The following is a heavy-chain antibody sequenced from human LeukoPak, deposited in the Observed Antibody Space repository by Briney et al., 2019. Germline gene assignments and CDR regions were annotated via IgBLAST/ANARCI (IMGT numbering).Heavy chain of an antibody. D-gene: IGHD3-10*01. CDR3: ARAETYYYAHN. Sequence: ASVKVSCKASGYTFTSYYMHWVRQAPGQGLEWMGIINPSGGSTSYAQKFQGRVTMTRDMSTSTVYMELSSLRSDDTAVYYCARAETYYYAHNWGQGTLVTVSS. CDR1: GYTFTSYY. V-gene: IGHV1-46*01. J-gene: IGHJ4*02. CDR2: INPSGGST.